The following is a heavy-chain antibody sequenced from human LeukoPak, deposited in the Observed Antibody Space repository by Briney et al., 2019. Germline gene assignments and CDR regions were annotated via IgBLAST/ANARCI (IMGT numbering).Heavy chain of an antibody. CDR2: IYPDDSDT. CDR3: ARQHYSSTSCYSYYYYYMDV. Sequence: GESLKISCKGSGYSFTNYWIGWVRQMPGKGLEWMGIIYPDDSDTRSSPSFQGQVTISADKSISTAYLQWSSLKASDTAMYYCARQHYSSTSCYSYYYYYMDVWGKGTTVTVSS. J-gene: IGHJ6*03. V-gene: IGHV5-51*01. CDR1: GYSFTNYW. D-gene: IGHD2-2*01.